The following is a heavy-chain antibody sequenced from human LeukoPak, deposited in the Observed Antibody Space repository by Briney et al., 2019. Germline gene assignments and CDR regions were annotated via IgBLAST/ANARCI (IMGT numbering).Heavy chain of an antibody. V-gene: IGHV3-23*01. CDR2: ISGSGGST. CDR3: AKPAGGFYCDSSGYHFDY. J-gene: IGHJ4*02. D-gene: IGHD3-22*01. Sequence: PGGSLRLSCAASGFTFSSYAMSWVRQAPGKGLEWVSAISGSGGSTYYADSVKGRFTISRDNSKNTLYLQMNSLRAEDTAVYYCAKPAGGFYCDSSGYHFDYWGQGTLVTVSS. CDR1: GFTFSSYA.